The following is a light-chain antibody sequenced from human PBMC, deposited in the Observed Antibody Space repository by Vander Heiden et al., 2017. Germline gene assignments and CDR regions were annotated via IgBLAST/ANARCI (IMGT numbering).Light chain of an antibody. CDR2: KDS. Sequence: SYELTQPTAVSVSPGQTARITCSGDALPKQYVYLYQQKPGQAPVLVIYKDSERPSWIPERFSGSSSGTTVTLTISGVQAEDEADYYCQSADSSGTDWVFGGGTKLTVL. CDR3: QSADSSGTDWV. CDR1: ALPKQY. V-gene: IGLV3-25*03. J-gene: IGLJ3*02.